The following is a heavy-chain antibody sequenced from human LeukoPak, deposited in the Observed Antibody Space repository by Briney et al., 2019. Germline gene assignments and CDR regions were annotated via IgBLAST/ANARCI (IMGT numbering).Heavy chain of an antibody. CDR2: IYYSGST. CDR3: ARDLSGVISY. V-gene: IGHV4-31*03. J-gene: IGHJ4*02. Sequence: PSETLSLTCTVSGASISSGGYYWSWIRQHPGKGLEWLGYIYYSGSTYYNPSLKSRVNISLDMSKNQFSLKLSSVTAADTAVYYCARDLSGVISYWGQGTLVTVSS. CDR1: GASISSGGYY. D-gene: IGHD3-10*01.